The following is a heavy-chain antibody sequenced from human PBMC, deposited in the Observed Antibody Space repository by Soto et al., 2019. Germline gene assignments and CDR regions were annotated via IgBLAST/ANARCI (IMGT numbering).Heavy chain of an antibody. D-gene: IGHD3-10*01. CDR2: TYYKSKWYN. V-gene: IGHV6-1*01. CDR1: GDSVSSNSAT. CDR3: TREGVIMVRGIIYDHYGMDV. J-gene: IGHJ6*02. Sequence: SQTLSLTCAISGDSVSSNSATWNWIRQSPSRGLEWLGRTYYKSKWYNDYAVSVKSRITINPDTSKNQFSLQLISVTPDDTALYYCTREGVIMVRGIIYDHYGMDVWGQGTTVTVSS.